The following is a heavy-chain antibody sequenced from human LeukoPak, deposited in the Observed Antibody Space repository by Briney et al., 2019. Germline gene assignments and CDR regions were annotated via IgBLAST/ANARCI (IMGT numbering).Heavy chain of an antibody. Sequence: GGSLRLSCAVSGFNFSYFAMHWFRQAPGKGLEWVAVISHDGKKKYHADSVKGRFSISRDDSKNTLYLQMNSLTAEDTAVYFCARVLGAGTFDSWGQGARVTVSS. D-gene: IGHD1-26*01. V-gene: IGHV3-30*04. CDR2: ISHDGKKK. J-gene: IGHJ4*02. CDR1: GFNFSYFA. CDR3: ARVLGAGTFDS.